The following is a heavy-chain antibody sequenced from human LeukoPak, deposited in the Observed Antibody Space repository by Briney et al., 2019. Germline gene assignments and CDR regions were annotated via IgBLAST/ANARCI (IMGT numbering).Heavy chain of an antibody. CDR1: GFTFNKSA. CDR2: ISGSGGST. CDR3: AKDYDFWSGYYPFDP. J-gene: IGHJ5*02. Sequence: GGSLRLSCAASGFTFNKSALSWVRQAPGKGLEWVSAISGSGGSTYYADSVKGRFTNSRDNSKNTLYLQMNSLRAEDTAVYYCAKDYDFWSGYYPFDPWGQGTLVTVSS. D-gene: IGHD3-3*01. V-gene: IGHV3-23*01.